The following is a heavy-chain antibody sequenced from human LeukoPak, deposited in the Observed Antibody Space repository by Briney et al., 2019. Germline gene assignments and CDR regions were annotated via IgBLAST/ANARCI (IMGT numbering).Heavy chain of an antibody. D-gene: IGHD5-12*01. V-gene: IGHV4-39*01. CDR2: IYYSGST. Sequence: PSETLSLTCTVSGGSISSSSYYWGWIRQPPGKGLEWIGSIYYSGSTYYNPSLKSRVTISVDTSKNQFSLKLSSVTAADTAVYYCARVLRSGYSGYEYRMDYWGQGTLVTVSS. CDR3: ARVLRSGYSGYEYRMDY. J-gene: IGHJ4*02. CDR1: GGSISSSSYY.